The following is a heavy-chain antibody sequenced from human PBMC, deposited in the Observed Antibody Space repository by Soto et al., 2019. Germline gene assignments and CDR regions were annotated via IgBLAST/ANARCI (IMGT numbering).Heavy chain of an antibody. CDR2: IYYSGST. J-gene: IGHJ3*02. CDR3: ASLGRSSGWYGTGAFDI. Sequence: SETLSLTCTVSGGSIISYYWSWIRQPPGKGLEWIGYIYYSGSTNYNPSLKSRVTISVDTSKNQFSLKLSSVTAADTAVYYCASLGRSSGWYGTGAFDIWGQGTMVSVSS. V-gene: IGHV4-59*01. CDR1: GGSIISYY. D-gene: IGHD6-19*01.